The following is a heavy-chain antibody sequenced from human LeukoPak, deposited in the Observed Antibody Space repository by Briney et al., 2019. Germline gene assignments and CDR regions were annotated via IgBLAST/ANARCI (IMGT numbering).Heavy chain of an antibody. V-gene: IGHV1-18*01. D-gene: IGHD4-17*01. CDR1: GYTFTSYG. CDR3: ARDGLMDDYEPEVDY. CDR2: ISAYNGNT. Sequence: ASVNVSCKASGYTFTSYGISWVRQAPGQGLEWMGWISAYNGNTNYAQKFQGRVTMTRDTSISTAYMELSRLRSDDTAAYYCARDGLMDDYEPEVDYWGQGSLVTVSS. J-gene: IGHJ4*02.